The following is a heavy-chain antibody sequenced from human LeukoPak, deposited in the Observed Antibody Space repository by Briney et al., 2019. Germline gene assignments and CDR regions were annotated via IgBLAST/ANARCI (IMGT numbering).Heavy chain of an antibody. J-gene: IGHJ6*03. Sequence: PSQTLSLTCTVSGGSISSGSYYWSWIRQPAGKGLESIGRIYHSASTYYNPSLKSRVTISVDTSKNQFSLKLSSVTAADTAVYYCARLVLQPNYYYYYMDVWGKGTTVTVSS. CDR2: IYHSAST. D-gene: IGHD5-18*01. CDR1: GGSISSGSYY. V-gene: IGHV4-61*02. CDR3: ARLVLQPNYYYYYMDV.